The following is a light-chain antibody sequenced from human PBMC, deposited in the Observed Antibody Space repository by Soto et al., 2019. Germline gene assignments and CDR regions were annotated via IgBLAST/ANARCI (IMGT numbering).Light chain of an antibody. CDR2: GAS. V-gene: IGKV3-20*01. Sequence: IVLTXSXAXLSXXXVWRAXXXGRXIQSFNSTYLAWYQQKPGQAPRLLIYGASSRATGIPDRFSGSGSGTDFTLTISRLDPEDFAVYYCRQYGRSLEFAVGGGTKVDIK. CDR3: RQYGRSLEFA. J-gene: IGKJ4*01. CDR1: QSFNSTY.